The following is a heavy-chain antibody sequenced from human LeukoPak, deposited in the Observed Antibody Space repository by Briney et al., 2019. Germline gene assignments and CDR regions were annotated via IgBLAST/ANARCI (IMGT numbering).Heavy chain of an antibody. CDR3: SRESGAFCRFGY. CDR1: GGSISITNW. V-gene: IGHV4-4*02. J-gene: IGHJ4*02. D-gene: IGHD1-26*01. Sequence: SETLSLTCDVSGGSISITNWWSWVRQPPGQGLEWIGEVSLAGQTNYNPSLNGRVTMSLDESSNQLSLKLTSVTAADTAIYYCSRESGAFCRFGYWGQGTLVIVPS. CDR2: VSLAGQT.